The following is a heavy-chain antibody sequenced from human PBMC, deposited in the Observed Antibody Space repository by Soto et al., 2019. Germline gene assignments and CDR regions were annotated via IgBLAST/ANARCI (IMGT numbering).Heavy chain of an antibody. D-gene: IGHD2-15*01. V-gene: IGHV3-21*01. Sequence: PGGSLRLSCAASGFIFSDFQINWVRQAPGGGLEWLSSITGTSAFTHYADSIEGRFTISRDNPNNLLFLQMDNLRPEDTAVYYCARDNLAFQVAFDLWGQGTLVTVSS. CDR3: ARDNLAFQVAFDL. J-gene: IGHJ4*02. CDR2: ITGTSAFT. CDR1: GFIFSDFQ.